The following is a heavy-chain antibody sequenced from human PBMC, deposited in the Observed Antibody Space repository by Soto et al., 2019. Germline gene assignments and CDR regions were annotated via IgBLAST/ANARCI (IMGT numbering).Heavy chain of an antibody. D-gene: IGHD3-22*01. CDR2: ISYDGRNK. J-gene: IGHJ4*02. CDR3: SQATYYHHTSGDHTLDN. V-gene: IGHV3-30*18. CDR1: GFTFSGYC. Sequence: EGSLRLSCAASGFTFSGYCMNWVRQAPGRGLEWLAGISYDGRNKYYVDSVKGRFTISRDNARNTMDLQMNSLRVEDTAVFYCSQATYYHHTSGDHTLDNRGQGAPVTLPS.